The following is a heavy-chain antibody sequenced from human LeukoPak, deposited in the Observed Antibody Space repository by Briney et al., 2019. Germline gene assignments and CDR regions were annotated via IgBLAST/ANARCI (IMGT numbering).Heavy chain of an antibody. Sequence: GGSLRVSCAASGFTFIMYDMTWVRQAPGKGLEWVSLISGSGATTYYAGSVKGRFTISRDNSKNTLYLQMNSLRAEDTAVYYCAKYIASGKSVFDYWGQGTLVTVSS. D-gene: IGHD3-10*01. CDR1: GFTFIMYD. CDR3: AKYIASGKSVFDY. J-gene: IGHJ4*02. CDR2: ISGSGATT. V-gene: IGHV3-23*01.